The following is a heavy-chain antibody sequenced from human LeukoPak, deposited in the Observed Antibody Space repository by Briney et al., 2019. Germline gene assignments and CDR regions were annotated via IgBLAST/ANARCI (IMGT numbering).Heavy chain of an antibody. V-gene: IGHV3-30-3*01. Sequence: PGRSLRLSCAASGFTFSSYAMHGFGQAPGKGLEGVGVISYDGSNKNYADSVKGRFSISRDNSNNTLYLQMSSVKAEDTAVYYCASEVVGHVDTAMVLDYWGQGTLVTVSS. D-gene: IGHD5-18*01. CDR2: ISYDGSNK. CDR3: ASEVVGHVDTAMVLDY. CDR1: GFTFSSYA. J-gene: IGHJ4*02.